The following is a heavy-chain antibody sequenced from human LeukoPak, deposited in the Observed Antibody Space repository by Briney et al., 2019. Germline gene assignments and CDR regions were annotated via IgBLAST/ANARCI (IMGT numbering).Heavy chain of an antibody. V-gene: IGHV3-53*01. CDR3: ARDYYGSGSGHFYYMDV. CDR2: IYSGGTT. J-gene: IGHJ6*03. Sequence: PGGSLRLSCAASGFTVSNDYMSWVRQAPGKGLEWVSVIYSGGTTYYADSVKGRFTISRGSSKNTLSLQMNTLRAEDTAVYYCARDYYGSGSGHFYYMDVWGKGTTVTVSS. CDR1: GFTVSNDY. D-gene: IGHD3-10*01.